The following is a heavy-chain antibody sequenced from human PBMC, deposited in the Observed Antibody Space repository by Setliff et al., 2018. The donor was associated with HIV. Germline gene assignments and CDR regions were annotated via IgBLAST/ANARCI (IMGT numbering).Heavy chain of an antibody. Sequence: SSVKVSCKASGYLFSTYGISWVRQAPGQGLEWMGWIGASNGNTHYAQKVQGRVTLTTDTSTNTAYMELRSLRSDDAAVYYCAKTTPQPHYYYYVDVWGKGTTVTVSS. J-gene: IGHJ6*03. CDR2: IGASNGNT. V-gene: IGHV1-18*01. CDR1: GYLFSTYG. D-gene: IGHD4-17*01. CDR3: AKTTPQPHYYYYVDV.